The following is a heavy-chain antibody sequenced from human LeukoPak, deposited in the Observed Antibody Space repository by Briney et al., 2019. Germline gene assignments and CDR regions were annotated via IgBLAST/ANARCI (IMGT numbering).Heavy chain of an antibody. V-gene: IGHV1-69*01. CDR3: ARSSGFMYYDFWRFDY. D-gene: IGHD3-3*01. CDR1: GGTFSSYA. CDR2: IIPIFGTA. Sequence: GASVKVSCKASGGTFSSYAISWVRQAPGQGLEWMGAIIPIFGTANYAQKFQGRVTITADESTSTAYMELSSLRSEDAAVYYCARSSGFMYYDFWRFDYWGQGTLVIVSS. J-gene: IGHJ4*02.